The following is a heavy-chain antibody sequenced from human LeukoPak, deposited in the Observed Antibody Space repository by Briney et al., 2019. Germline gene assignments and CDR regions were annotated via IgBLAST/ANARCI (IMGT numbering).Heavy chain of an antibody. CDR2: IYHSGST. CDR1: GGSVSSGSYS. Sequence: PSETLSLTCTVSGGSVSSGSYSWSWIRQPPGKGLEWIGYIYHSGSTYYNPSLKSRVTISVDRSKNQFSLKLSSVTAADTAVYYCARLNDAFDIWGQGTMVTVSS. J-gene: IGHJ3*02. CDR3: ARLNDAFDI. V-gene: IGHV4-30-2*01.